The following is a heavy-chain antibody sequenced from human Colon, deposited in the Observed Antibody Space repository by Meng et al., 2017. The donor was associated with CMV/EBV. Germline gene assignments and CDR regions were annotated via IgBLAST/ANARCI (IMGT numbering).Heavy chain of an antibody. J-gene: IGHJ4*02. Sequence: GGSLRLSCAASGFSFSRYSMNWLRQAPGKGLEWVSSIGSSGGGIYYPDSVKGRFTISRDNARNALYLEMSSLRAEDTAVYYCTRDRLEGDFSGPGFWGQGTLVTV. CDR2: IGSSGGGI. CDR3: TRDRLEGDFSGPGF. D-gene: IGHD3-16*02. V-gene: IGHV3-21*01. CDR1: GFSFSRYS.